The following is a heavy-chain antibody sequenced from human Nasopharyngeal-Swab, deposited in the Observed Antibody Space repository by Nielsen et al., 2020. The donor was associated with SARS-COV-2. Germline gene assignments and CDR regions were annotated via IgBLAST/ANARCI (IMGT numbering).Heavy chain of an antibody. Sequence: WIRQPPGKGLEWIGGFSYRVNTHYNATLKSRVTISMDTPKNQFSLKLSSVTAADTGVYYCAREVVGGLVDSWGQGTLVTVSS. CDR3: AREVVGGLVDS. J-gene: IGHJ4*02. D-gene: IGHD1-26*01. V-gene: IGHV4-38-2*02. CDR2: FSYRVNT.